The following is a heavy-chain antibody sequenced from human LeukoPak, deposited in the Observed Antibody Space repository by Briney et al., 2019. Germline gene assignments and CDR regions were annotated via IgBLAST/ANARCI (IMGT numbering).Heavy chain of an antibody. Sequence: MASETLSLTCAVYGGSFSGYYWSWIRQPPGKGLEWIGEINHSGSTNYNPSLKSRVTISVDTSKNQFSLKLSSVTAADTAVYYCARAPNWNYGNDYWGQGTLVTVSS. D-gene: IGHD1-7*01. J-gene: IGHJ4*02. V-gene: IGHV4-34*01. CDR2: INHSGST. CDR1: GGSFSGYY. CDR3: ARAPNWNYGNDY.